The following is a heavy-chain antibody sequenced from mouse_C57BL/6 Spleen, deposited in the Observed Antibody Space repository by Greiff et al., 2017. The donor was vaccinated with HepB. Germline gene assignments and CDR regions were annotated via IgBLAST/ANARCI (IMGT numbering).Heavy chain of an antibody. J-gene: IGHJ2*01. Sequence: QVQLQQSGAELVRPGASVKLSCKASGYTFTDYYINWVKQRPGQGLEWIARIYPGSGNTYYNEKFKGKATLTAEKSSSTAYMQLSSLTSEDSAVYFCARKETITTGVAGNYFDYWGEGTPLTVSS. V-gene: IGHV1-76*01. CDR1: GYTFTDYY. CDR3: ARKETITTGVAGNYFDY. CDR2: IYPGSGNT. D-gene: IGHD1-1*01.